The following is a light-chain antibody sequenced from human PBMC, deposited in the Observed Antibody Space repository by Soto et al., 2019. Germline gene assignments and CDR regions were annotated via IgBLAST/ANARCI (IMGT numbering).Light chain of an antibody. CDR1: QSVSSY. CDR3: QQCGSSPWT. V-gene: IGKV3-20*01. Sequence: DNVFTRCSGTRPGSPGERAALSCRASQSVSSYLAWYQQKPGQAPRLLIYDASNRATGIPDRFSGSGSGTDFTLTISRLEPEDFAVYYCQQCGSSPWTFGQGTKVDIK. J-gene: IGKJ1*01. CDR2: DAS.